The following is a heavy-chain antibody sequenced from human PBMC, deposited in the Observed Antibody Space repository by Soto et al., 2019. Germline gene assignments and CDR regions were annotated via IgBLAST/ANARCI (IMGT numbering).Heavy chain of an antibody. Sequence: QVQLVQSGAEVKKPGSSVKVSCKASGGTFSSYAITWVRQAPGQGLEWMGGIIPIFGTGNYAQKFQGRVTITADESLTTAYMELSSLRSEDTAVYYCARDFPSSSSDPWGQGTLVTVSS. CDR1: GGTFSSYA. CDR2: IIPIFGTG. CDR3: ARDFPSSSSDP. J-gene: IGHJ5*02. V-gene: IGHV1-69*01.